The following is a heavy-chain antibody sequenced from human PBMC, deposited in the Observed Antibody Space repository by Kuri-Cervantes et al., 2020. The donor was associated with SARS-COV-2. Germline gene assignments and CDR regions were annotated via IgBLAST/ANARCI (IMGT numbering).Heavy chain of an antibody. D-gene: IGHD3-22*01. Sequence: ASVKVSCKASGYTFTGYYMHWVRQAPGQGLEWMGWINPNSGGTNYAQKFQGRVTMTRDTSISTAYMELSRLRSDDTAVYYCGASGYWKDWFDPWGQGTLVTSPQ. CDR3: GASGYWKDWFDP. J-gene: IGHJ5*02. CDR2: INPNSGGT. CDR1: GYTFTGYY. V-gene: IGHV1-2*02.